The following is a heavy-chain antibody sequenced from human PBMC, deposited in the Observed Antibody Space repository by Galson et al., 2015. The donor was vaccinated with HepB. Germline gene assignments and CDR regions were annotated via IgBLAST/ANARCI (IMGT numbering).Heavy chain of an antibody. D-gene: IGHD1-14*01. CDR1: GFTFSGSA. CDR2: IRSRRYNYAT. V-gene: IGHV3-73*01. J-gene: IGHJ5*02. Sequence: SLRLSCAASGFTFSGSAMHWVRQASGKGLEWVGHIRSRRYNYATAYGASVTGRFTISRDDSNNTAFLFMASLKAEDTAIYFCVRQSPYKTFDPWGQGTLVTVSS. CDR3: VRQSPYKTFDP.